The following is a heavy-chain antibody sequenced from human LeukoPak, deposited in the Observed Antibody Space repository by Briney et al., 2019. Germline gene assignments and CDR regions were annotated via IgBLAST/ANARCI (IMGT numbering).Heavy chain of an antibody. Sequence: GGSLRLSCAASGFTFSSYWMHWVRQAPGKGLVWVSRINSDGSSTSYADSVKGRFTISRDNAKNTLYLQMNSLRAEDTAVYYCARMAGSAKVLDYWGQGTLVTVSS. CDR3: ARMAGSAKVLDY. CDR2: INSDGSST. D-gene: IGHD5-24*01. CDR1: GFTFSSYW. J-gene: IGHJ4*02. V-gene: IGHV3-74*01.